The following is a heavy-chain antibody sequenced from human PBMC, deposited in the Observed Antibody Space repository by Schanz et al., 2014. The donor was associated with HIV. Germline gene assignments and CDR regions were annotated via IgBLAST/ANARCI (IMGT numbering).Heavy chain of an antibody. J-gene: IGHJ4*02. Sequence: QVQLVQSGAEVKKPGSSVKVSCETSGGTFDTYAXXXXXXXXXXXPHTTPPTPPTQPTPKYAHKFQGRLTITADESTATAYMELSSLTSEDTAIYYCARDLKPSFRYTNNYPSNWWGQGTLVTVSS. V-gene: IGHV1-69*01. CDR2: TPPTQPTP. CDR1: GGTFDTYA. D-gene: IGHD1-1*01. CDR3: ARDLKPSFRYTNNYPSNW.